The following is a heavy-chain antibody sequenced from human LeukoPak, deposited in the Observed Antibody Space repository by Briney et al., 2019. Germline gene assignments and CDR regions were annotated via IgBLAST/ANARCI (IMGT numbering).Heavy chain of an antibody. V-gene: IGHV3-30*02. CDR3: ARGRYWFDP. CDR1: GFIFSSYG. Sequence: GGSLRLSCAASGFIFSSYGMHWVRQAPDKGLEWVAFIRYDGSRKYYADSVKGRFTISRDNSKNTLYLQMNSLRAEDTAVYYCARGRYWFDPWGQGTLVTVSS. J-gene: IGHJ5*02. CDR2: IRYDGSRK.